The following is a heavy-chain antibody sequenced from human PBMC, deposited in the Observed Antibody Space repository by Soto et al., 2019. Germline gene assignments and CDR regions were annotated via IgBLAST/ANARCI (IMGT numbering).Heavy chain of an antibody. D-gene: IGHD6-13*01. CDR1: GGSISSYY. Sequence: SETLSLTCTVSGGSISSYYWSWIRQPPGKGLEWIGYIYYSGSTNYNPSLKSRVTISVDTSKNQFSLKLSSVTAADTAVYYCARQQYSSSWSNWFDPWGQGTLVTVSS. J-gene: IGHJ5*02. CDR3: ARQQYSSSWSNWFDP. CDR2: IYYSGST. V-gene: IGHV4-59*08.